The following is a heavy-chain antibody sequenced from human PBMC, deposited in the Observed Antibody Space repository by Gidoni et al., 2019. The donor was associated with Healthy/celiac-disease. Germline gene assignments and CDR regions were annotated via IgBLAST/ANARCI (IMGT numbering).Heavy chain of an antibody. CDR3: ARDYYDSSGYYGNWFDP. D-gene: IGHD3-22*01. CDR2: ISAYNGNT. Sequence: QVQLVQSGAEVKKPGAQVKVSCKASGYTFTSYGISWVRPAPGQGLEWMGWISAYNGNTNYAQKLQGRVTMTTDTSTSTAYMELRSLRSDDTAVYYCARDYYDSSGYYGNWFDPWGQGTLVTVSS. CDR1: GYTFTSYG. J-gene: IGHJ5*02. V-gene: IGHV1-18*01.